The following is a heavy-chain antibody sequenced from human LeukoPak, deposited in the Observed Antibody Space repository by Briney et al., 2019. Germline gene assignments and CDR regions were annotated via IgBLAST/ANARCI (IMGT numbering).Heavy chain of an antibody. V-gene: IGHV3-21*01. CDR3: ARGSGYDPHFDY. D-gene: IGHD5-12*01. J-gene: IGHJ4*02. CDR2: ISSSSSYI. Sequence: GGSLRLSCAAYGFTFSSYSMNWVRQAPGKGLEWVSSISSSSSYIYYADSVKGRFTISRDNAKNSLYLQMNSLRAEDTAVYYCARGSGYDPHFDYWGQGTLVTVSS. CDR1: GFTFSSYS.